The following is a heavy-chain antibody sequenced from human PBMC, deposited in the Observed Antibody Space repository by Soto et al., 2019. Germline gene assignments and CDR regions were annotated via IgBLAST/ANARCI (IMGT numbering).Heavy chain of an antibody. J-gene: IGHJ6*02. Sequence: GGSLRLSCAASGFTFSSYSMNWVRQAPGKGLEWVSSISSSSSYIYYADSVKGRFTISRDNAKNSLYLQMNSLRAEDTAVYYCARAAKSYSSSYGYYYYYGMDVWGQGTTVTVSS. D-gene: IGHD6-6*01. V-gene: IGHV3-21*01. CDR2: ISSSSSYI. CDR3: ARAAKSYSSSYGYYYYYGMDV. CDR1: GFTFSSYS.